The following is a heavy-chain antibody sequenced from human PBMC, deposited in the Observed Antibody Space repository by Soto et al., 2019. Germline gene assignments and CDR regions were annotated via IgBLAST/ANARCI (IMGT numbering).Heavy chain of an antibody. J-gene: IGHJ6*02. D-gene: IGHD2-2*01. Sequence: PGGSLRLSCAASGFNFSSYDMHWVRQGTGKGLEWVSIIGTSGDTYYPGSVKGRFTISRENGKNTLYLQMNSLRAEDTAVYYCARDLGYCSSTSCQSYGMDVWGQGTTVTVSS. CDR2: IGTSGDT. CDR3: ARDLGYCSSTSCQSYGMDV. CDR1: GFNFSSYD. V-gene: IGHV3-13*01.